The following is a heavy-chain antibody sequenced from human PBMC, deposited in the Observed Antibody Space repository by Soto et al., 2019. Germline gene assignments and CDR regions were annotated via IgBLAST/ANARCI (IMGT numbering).Heavy chain of an antibody. CDR3: ARDGEGRGGSSYGYSGFDI. CDR1: GYTYTSYG. D-gene: IGHD5-18*01. J-gene: IGHJ3*02. CDR2: ISTYNGNT. V-gene: IGHV1-18*01. Sequence: ASVKVSCKASGYTYTSYGIGWVRQAPGQGLEWMGWISTYNGNTNYAQKLQGRVTMTTDTSTSTAYMELRSLRSEDTAVYYCARDGEGRGGSSYGYSGFDIWGQGTMVTVSS.